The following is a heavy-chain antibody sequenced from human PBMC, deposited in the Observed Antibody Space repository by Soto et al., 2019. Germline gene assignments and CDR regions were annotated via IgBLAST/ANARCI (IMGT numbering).Heavy chain of an antibody. D-gene: IGHD3-9*01. Sequence: QITLKESGPTLVRPTQTLTLTCAFSGFSLXXXXXXXXXXRQPPGKALEWLAVIYWDDSKHYSPSLRSRLTXXXXXXXXXXXXXXTXMDPXXXXXXXCXHKGPEDWPLDYWGQGTLVTVSS. J-gene: IGHJ4*02. CDR3: XHKGPEDWPLDY. V-gene: IGHV2-5*02. CDR2: IYWDDSK. CDR1: GFSLXXXXXX.